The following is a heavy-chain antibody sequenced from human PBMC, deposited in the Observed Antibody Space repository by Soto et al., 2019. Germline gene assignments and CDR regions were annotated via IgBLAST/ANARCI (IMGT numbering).Heavy chain of an antibody. CDR1: GFTFSSHG. CDR3: AKVLCIGWLVALGY. Sequence: QVQLVESGGGVVQPGRSLRLSCAASGFTFSSHGMHWVRQAPGKWLDWVTFISYDGSNNYYADSVKVRFTISSDNPKITMYLQINCLRAENKPVSYCAKVLCIGWLVALGYWGQGTLVSVSS. V-gene: IGHV3-30*18. CDR2: ISYDGSNN. J-gene: IGHJ4*02. D-gene: IGHD6-19*01.